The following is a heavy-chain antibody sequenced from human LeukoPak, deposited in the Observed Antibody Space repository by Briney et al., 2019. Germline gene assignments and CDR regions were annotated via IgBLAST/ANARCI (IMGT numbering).Heavy chain of an antibody. CDR2: MNPNSGNT. D-gene: IGHD6-13*01. V-gene: IGHV1-8*01. Sequence: ASVKVSCKASGYTFTSYDINWVRPATGQGLAWMGWMNPNSGNTGYAQKFQGRVTMTRNTSISTAYMELSSLRSEDTAVYYCARITASSSWYQYYYYGMDVWGQGTTVTVSS. CDR1: GYTFTSYD. CDR3: ARITASSSWYQYYYYGMDV. J-gene: IGHJ6*02.